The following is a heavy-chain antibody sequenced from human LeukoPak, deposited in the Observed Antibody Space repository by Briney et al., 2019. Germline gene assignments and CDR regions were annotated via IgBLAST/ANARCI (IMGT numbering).Heavy chain of an antibody. CDR2: INWNGGST. Sequence: GGSLRLSCAASGFTFSSYGMSWVRQAPGKGLEWVSGINWNGGSTGYPDSVKGRFTISRDNAKNSLYLQMNSLRAEDTAVYYCARDMVRGESPGFDPWGQGTLVTVSS. CDR1: GFTFSSYG. D-gene: IGHD3-10*01. V-gene: IGHV3-20*04. CDR3: ARDMVRGESPGFDP. J-gene: IGHJ5*02.